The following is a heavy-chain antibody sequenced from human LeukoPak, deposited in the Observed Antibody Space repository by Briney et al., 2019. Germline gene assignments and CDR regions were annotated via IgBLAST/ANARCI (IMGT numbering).Heavy chain of an antibody. CDR2: ISTTGSSI. V-gene: IGHV3-48*03. D-gene: IGHD2-15*01. CDR1: GFTFSSYE. CDR3: AKDWARYCSGGSCSPYYYYYMDV. J-gene: IGHJ6*03. Sequence: GGSLRLSCAASGFTFSSYEMNWVRQAPGKGPEWVSYISTTGSSIYYADSVKGRFTISRDNVKNLLYLQMNSLRAEDTAVYYCAKDWARYCSGGSCSPYYYYYMDVWGKGTTVTVSS.